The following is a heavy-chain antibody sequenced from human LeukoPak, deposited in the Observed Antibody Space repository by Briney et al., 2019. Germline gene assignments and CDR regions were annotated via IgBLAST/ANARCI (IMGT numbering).Heavy chain of an antibody. V-gene: IGHV3-23*01. CDR3: AKRGVVIRVILVGFHKAAYYFDS. J-gene: IGHJ4*02. CDR1: GITLSNYG. D-gene: IGHD3-22*01. CDR2: ISDSGGST. Sequence: GVSLRLSCAVSGITLSNYGMSWVRQAPGKGLEWVAGISDSGGSTSYADSVKGRFTISRDNPKNTLYLQMNSLRAEDTAVYFCAKRGVVIRVILVGFHKAAYYFDSWGQGALVTVSS.